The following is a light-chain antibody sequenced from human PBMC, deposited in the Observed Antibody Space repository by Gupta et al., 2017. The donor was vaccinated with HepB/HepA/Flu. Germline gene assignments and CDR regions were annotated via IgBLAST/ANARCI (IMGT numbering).Light chain of an antibody. V-gene: IGKV1-9*01. J-gene: IGKJ4*01. Sequence: DIRMTQSPSFLSASVGDRVTMTCRASQAVGGSLAWYQQKPGKAPRLLIYVVSTLQSGVPSRFSRSGSGTEFTLTISSLQSEDVATYFCQQLKTYPFTFGGGTKVEIK. CDR3: QQLKTYPFT. CDR2: VVS. CDR1: QAVGGS.